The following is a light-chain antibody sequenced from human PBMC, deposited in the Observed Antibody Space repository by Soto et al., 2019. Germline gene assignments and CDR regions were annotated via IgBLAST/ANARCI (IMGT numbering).Light chain of an antibody. CDR1: QSGGSNY. CDR2: GAS. J-gene: IGKJ2*01. CDR3: QQYDSSPYA. V-gene: IGKV3-20*01. Sequence: EIVLTQSPGTLSLSPGERATLSCRASQSGGSNYLAWYQQKPGQAPRLLIYGASSRSTGIPDRFSGSGSGTDFTLTISRLEPEDFAVYYCQQYDSSPYAFGQGTKLDIK.